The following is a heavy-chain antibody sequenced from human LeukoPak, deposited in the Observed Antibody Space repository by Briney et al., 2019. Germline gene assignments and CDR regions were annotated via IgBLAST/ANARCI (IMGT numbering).Heavy chain of an antibody. V-gene: IGHV4-38-2*02. CDR2: IYHSGST. J-gene: IGHJ5*02. Sequence: SETLSLTCTVSGYSISSGYYWGWIRQPPGKGLEWIGSIYHSGSTYYNPSLQSRVTISVDTSQNQFSLNLSSVTAADTAVYYCARDGSWGQGTLVTVSS. CDR1: GYSISSGYY. CDR3: ARDGS.